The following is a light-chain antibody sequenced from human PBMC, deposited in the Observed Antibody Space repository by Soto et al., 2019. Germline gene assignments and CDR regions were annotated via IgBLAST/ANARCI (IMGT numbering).Light chain of an antibody. CDR1: QDISNH. J-gene: IGKJ4*01. CDR2: AAS. CDR3: QKYNSAPQT. Sequence: DIPMTQSPSSLSASVGDRVTITCRASQDISNHLAWYQQKPGKAPKLLIYAASTLQSGVPSRFSGSGSGTDFTLTISSLQPEDVATYYCQKYNSAPQTFGGGTKVEIK. V-gene: IGKV1-27*01.